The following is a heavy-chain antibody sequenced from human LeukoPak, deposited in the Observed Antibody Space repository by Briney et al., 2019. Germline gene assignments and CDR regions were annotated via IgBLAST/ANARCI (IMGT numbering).Heavy chain of an antibody. CDR3: AKTQQWLGYFDY. Sequence: GGSLRLSCAASGFTFSSYAMSWVRKAPGKGLEWVSAISGSGGSTYYADSVKGRFTISRDNSKNTLYLQMNSLRAEDTAVYYCAKTQQWLGYFDYWGQGTLVTVSS. J-gene: IGHJ4*02. D-gene: IGHD6-19*01. CDR2: ISGSGGST. CDR1: GFTFSSYA. V-gene: IGHV3-23*01.